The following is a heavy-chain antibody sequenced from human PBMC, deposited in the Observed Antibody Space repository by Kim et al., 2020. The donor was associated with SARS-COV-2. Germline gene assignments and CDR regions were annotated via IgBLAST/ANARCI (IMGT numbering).Heavy chain of an antibody. CDR1: GGSISSYY. CDR2: IYYSGSP. CDR3: ARERSSGGFNY. D-gene: IGHD3-22*01. J-gene: IGHJ4*02. Sequence: SETLSLTCTVSGGSISSYYWHWIRQPPGKGLEWIGYIYYSGSPNYNPSLKSRRTTLVDTSKNHFSLKLNSVTAADTAIYYCARERSSGGFNYWCQRILVT. V-gene: IGHV4-59*01.